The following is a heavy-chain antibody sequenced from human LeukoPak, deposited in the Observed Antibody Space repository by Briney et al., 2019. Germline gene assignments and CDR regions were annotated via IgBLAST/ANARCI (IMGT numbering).Heavy chain of an antibody. J-gene: IGHJ6*03. CDR3: ARRAYCSGGSCYGGYYYYMDV. V-gene: IGHV4-34*01. D-gene: IGHD2-15*01. CDR2: INHSGST. Sequence: SETLSLTCAVYGGSFSGYYWSWIRQPPGKGLEWIGEINHSGSTNYNPSLKSRVTISVDTSKNQFSLKLSSVTAADTAVYYCARRAYCSGGSCYGGYYYYMDVWGKGTTVTVSS. CDR1: GGSFSGYY.